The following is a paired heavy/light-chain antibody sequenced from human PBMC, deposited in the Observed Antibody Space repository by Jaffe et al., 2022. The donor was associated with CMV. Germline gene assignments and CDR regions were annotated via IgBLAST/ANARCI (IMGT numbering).Light chain of an antibody. CDR1: NIGSKS. Sequence: SYVLTQPPSVSVAPGETAKIPCGGNNIGSKSVHWYQQKPGQAPVLAIFYDSQRPSGIPERFSGSNSGNTATLTINRVEAGDEADYFCQVWDASDSSGVFGGGTRVTVL. V-gene: IGLV3-21*04. J-gene: IGLJ3*02. CDR2: YDS. CDR3: QVWDASDSSGV.
Heavy chain of an antibody. Sequence: QVQLVQSGAEVKKPGASVKVSCKASGYTFTTYHMHWVRQAPGQGLEWMGTINPSGGTTRYAQKFQGRVIMTRDTSTSTVYMEVSRLRTEDTAVYYCARDGDQFYYDRSGYSRDNRFDPWGQGTLVTVSS. J-gene: IGHJ5*02. CDR1: GYTFTTYH. CDR2: INPSGGTT. CDR3: ARDGDQFYYDRSGYSRDNRFDP. D-gene: IGHD3-22*01. V-gene: IGHV1-46*01.